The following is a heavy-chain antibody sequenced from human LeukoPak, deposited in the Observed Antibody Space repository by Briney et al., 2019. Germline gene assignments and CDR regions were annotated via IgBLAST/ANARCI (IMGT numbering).Heavy chain of an antibody. Sequence: ASVKVSCKASGYTFTSYAMHWVRQAPGQRLEWMGWINAGNGNTKYSQKFQGRVTITRDTSASTAYMELSSLRSEDTAVYYCARSPDIVVVPAAIWEYAFDIWGQGTMVTVSS. D-gene: IGHD2-2*01. CDR1: GYTFTSYA. CDR3: ARSPDIVVVPAAIWEYAFDI. J-gene: IGHJ3*02. CDR2: INAGNGNT. V-gene: IGHV1-3*01.